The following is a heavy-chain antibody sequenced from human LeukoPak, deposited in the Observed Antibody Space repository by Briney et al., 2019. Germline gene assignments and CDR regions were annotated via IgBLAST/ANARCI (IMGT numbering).Heavy chain of an antibody. CDR3: ARTYDILTGYLDY. V-gene: IGHV3-64*01. D-gene: IGHD3-9*01. CDR2: ISSNGGST. CDR1: GFTFSSYA. J-gene: IGHJ4*02. Sequence: GGSLRLSCAASGFTFSSYAMHWVRQAPGKGLEYVSAISSNGGSTYYANSVKGRFTISRDNSKNTLYLQMGSLRAEDMAVYYCARTYDILTGYLDYWGQGTLVTVSS.